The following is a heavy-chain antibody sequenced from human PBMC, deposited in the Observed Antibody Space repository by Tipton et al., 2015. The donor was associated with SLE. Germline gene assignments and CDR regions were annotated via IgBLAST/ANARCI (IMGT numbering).Heavy chain of an antibody. CDR2: IYSSGTT. Sequence: TLSLTCFVSGDSLSTSYWSWIRQPPGKGLEWIGRIYSSGTTNYNPSLKSRVTMSVDASKSQFSLKLNSVTAADTAVYHCARALYYYDSGSYFYYMDVWGKGTSVTVSS. J-gene: IGHJ6*03. CDR3: ARALYYYDSGSYFYYMDV. V-gene: IGHV4-4*07. CDR1: GDSLSTSY. D-gene: IGHD3-10*01.